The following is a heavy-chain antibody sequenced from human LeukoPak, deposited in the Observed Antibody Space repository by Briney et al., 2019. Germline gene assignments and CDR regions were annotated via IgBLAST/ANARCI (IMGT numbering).Heavy chain of an antibody. Sequence: GGSLRLSCAASGFAFSDSTIHWVRQASGKGLEWVGRIRSKPNNYATAYGASVQGRFTISRDDSKNTAYLQMNSLETEDTVVYYCARPFYSTTWNWGFDPWGQGTLVIVSS. CDR1: GFAFSDST. CDR2: IRSKPNNYAT. D-gene: IGHD6-13*01. CDR3: ARPFYSTTWNWGFDP. V-gene: IGHV3-73*01. J-gene: IGHJ5*02.